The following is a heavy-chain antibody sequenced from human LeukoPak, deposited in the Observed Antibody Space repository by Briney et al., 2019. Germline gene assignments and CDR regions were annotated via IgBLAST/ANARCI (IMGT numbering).Heavy chain of an antibody. Sequence: SETLSLTCTVSGGSISSYYWSWIQQPPGKGLEWIGYIYYSGSTNYNPSLKSRVTISVDTSKNQFSLKLSSVTAADTAVYYCARVGGNYGDYVAYWGQGTLVTVSS. CDR1: GGSISSYY. CDR3: ARVGGNYGDYVAY. V-gene: IGHV4-59*01. D-gene: IGHD3-16*01. J-gene: IGHJ4*02. CDR2: IYYSGST.